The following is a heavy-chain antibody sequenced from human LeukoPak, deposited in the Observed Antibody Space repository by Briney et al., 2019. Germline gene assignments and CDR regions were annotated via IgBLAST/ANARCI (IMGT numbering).Heavy chain of an antibody. J-gene: IGHJ4*02. CDR1: GYSISSGYY. CDR3: ARGLGRQQLVSPFDY. Sequence: SETLSLTCTVSGYSISSGYYWGWIRQPPGKGLEWLASIYHSGTLYYNPSLKSRVTISVDTSKNQFSLKLTSVTAADTAVYYCARGLGRQQLVSPFDYWGQGTLVTVSS. D-gene: IGHD6-13*01. V-gene: IGHV4-38-2*02. CDR2: IYHSGTL.